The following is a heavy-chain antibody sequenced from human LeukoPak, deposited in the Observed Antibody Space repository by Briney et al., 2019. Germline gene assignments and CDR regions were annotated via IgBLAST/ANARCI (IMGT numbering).Heavy chain of an antibody. Sequence: ASVKVSCKVSGYTLTELSMHWVRQAPGKGLEWRGGFDPEDGETIYAQKFQGRVTMTEDTSTDTAYMELSSLRSEDTAVYYCATSTPIVGATPNLDYWGQGTLVTVSS. CDR3: ATSTPIVGATPNLDY. D-gene: IGHD1-26*01. J-gene: IGHJ4*02. CDR1: GYTLTELS. V-gene: IGHV1-24*01. CDR2: FDPEDGET.